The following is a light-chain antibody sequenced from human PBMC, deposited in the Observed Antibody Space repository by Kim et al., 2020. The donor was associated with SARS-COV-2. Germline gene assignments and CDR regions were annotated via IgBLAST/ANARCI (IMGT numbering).Light chain of an antibody. CDR2: GAS. CDR1: QRVGSTN. CDR3: QQYGGSPRR. Sequence: PGDEATLSCGASQRVGSTNLAWYQHKPGLAPRLLIYGASNRAYGVPGRFTGSGSGSDFSLTISRLEPEDVAVYYCQQYGGSPRRFGQGTRVEIK. V-gene: IGKV3D-20*01. J-gene: IGKJ1*01.